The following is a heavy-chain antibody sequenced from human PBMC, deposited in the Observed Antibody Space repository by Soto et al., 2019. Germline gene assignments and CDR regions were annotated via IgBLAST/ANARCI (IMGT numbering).Heavy chain of an antibody. CDR2: IYYSGST. CDR3: ARRMYYYGSGSYSPMDV. V-gene: IGHV4-59*01. CDR1: GGSIRSYY. Sequence: LSLTCTVSGGSIRSYYWSWIRQPPRKGLEGIGYIYYSGSTNYNPSLKSRVTISVDTTKNQXSLKLSSVTAADTAVYYCARRMYYYGSGSYSPMDVWGQGTTVTVSS. D-gene: IGHD3-10*01. J-gene: IGHJ6*02.